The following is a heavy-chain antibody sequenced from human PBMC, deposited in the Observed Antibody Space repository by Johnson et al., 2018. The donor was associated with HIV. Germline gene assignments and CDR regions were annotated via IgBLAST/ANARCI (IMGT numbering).Heavy chain of an antibody. CDR2: ISYDGSNK. V-gene: IGHV3-30*04. Sequence: QVHLVESGGGVVQPGMSLRLSYADSGFTFSSYAMHWVRQAPGKGLEWVAVISYDGSNKYYADSVEGRFTISRDNFKNTLYLQMNSLRDEDTAVYYCATGVGAKTLTDAFDIWGQGTMVTVSS. J-gene: IGHJ3*02. CDR3: ATGVGAKTLTDAFDI. D-gene: IGHD1-26*01. CDR1: GFTFSSYA.